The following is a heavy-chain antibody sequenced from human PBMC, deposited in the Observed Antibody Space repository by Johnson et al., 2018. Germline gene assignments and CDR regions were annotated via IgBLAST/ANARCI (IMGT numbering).Heavy chain of an antibody. Sequence: QLVQSGGGLVQPGGSLRLSCAASGFTFSSYWMHWVRQAPGKGLVWVSRINSDGSSTSYADSVKGRFTISRDNAKNTLYLQMNSLRAEDTAVYYCARTYCSGGSCYAPLDAFDIWGQGTMVTVSS. CDR2: INSDGSST. V-gene: IGHV3-74*02. J-gene: IGHJ3*02. CDR3: ARTYCSGGSCYAPLDAFDI. CDR1: GFTFSSYW. D-gene: IGHD2-15*01.